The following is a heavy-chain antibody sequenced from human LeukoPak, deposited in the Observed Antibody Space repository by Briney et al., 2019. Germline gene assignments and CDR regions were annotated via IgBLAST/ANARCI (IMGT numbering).Heavy chain of an antibody. V-gene: IGHV1-24*01. D-gene: IGHD3-9*01. J-gene: IGHJ4*02. CDR3: ATVGTLVLRYFDWSSPQEYFDY. CDR1: GYTLTELS. Sequence: ASVKVSCTVSGYTLTELSMHWVRQAPGKGLEWMGGFDPEDGETIYAQKFQGRVTMTEDTSTDTAYMELSSLRSEDTAVYYCATVGTLVLRYFDWSSPQEYFDYWGQGTLVTVSS. CDR2: FDPEDGET.